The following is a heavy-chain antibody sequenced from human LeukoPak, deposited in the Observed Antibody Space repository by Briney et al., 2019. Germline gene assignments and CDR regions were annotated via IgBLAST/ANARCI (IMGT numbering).Heavy chain of an antibody. Sequence: GASVKVSCKASGYSFTTYAIRWVRQAPGQRLEWMGWINTGNGKTRYSQKLQGRVALTRDTSAAIAYMELSGLRSEDMAVYYCAREQSGVCIPGFDFWGQEPLVTIPS. CDR2: INTGNGKT. CDR1: GYSFTTYA. CDR3: AREQSGVCIPGFDF. V-gene: IGHV1-3*03. D-gene: IGHD2-2*02. J-gene: IGHJ4*02.